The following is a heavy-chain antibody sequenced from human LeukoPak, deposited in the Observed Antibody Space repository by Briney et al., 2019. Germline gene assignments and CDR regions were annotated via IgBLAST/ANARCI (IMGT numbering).Heavy chain of an antibody. D-gene: IGHD3-16*01. CDR3: ARSRGDLRAGCYFDY. Sequence: GGSLRLSCAASGFTISSYAMSWVRQAPGKGLEWVSAISVSGGSTYYADSVKGRFTISRDTSKNTLYLQMNSLRAEDTAVFYCARSRGDLRAGCYFDYWGQGTLVTVSS. CDR2: ISVSGGST. CDR1: GFTISSYA. J-gene: IGHJ4*02. V-gene: IGHV3-23*01.